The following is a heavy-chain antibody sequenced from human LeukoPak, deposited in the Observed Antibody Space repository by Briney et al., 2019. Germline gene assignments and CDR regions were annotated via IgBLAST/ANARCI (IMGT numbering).Heavy chain of an antibody. CDR2: IYYSGRT. CDR1: GGSISSSSYY. Sequence: SETLSLTCTVSGGSISSSSYYWGWIRQPPGKGLEWIGSIYYSGRTYYNQSLKSRVTISVDTSKNQFSLKLSSVTAADTAVYYCARSLDWNYGAYYYYYMDVWGKGTTVTVSS. D-gene: IGHD1-7*01. J-gene: IGHJ6*03. V-gene: IGHV4-39*01. CDR3: ARSLDWNYGAYYYYYMDV.